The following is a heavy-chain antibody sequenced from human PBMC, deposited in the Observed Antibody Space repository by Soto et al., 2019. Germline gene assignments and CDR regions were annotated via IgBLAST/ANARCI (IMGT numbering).Heavy chain of an antibody. CDR2: ISAHGGNT. CDR1: GYTFTNFG. V-gene: IGHV1-18*01. Sequence: ASVKVSCKASGYTFTNFGISWVRQAPGQGLEWMGIISAHGGNTNYARNFQGRVTITRDTSTSTVYMDLSNLRSDDTAVYYCARGLGSGDYWGRGTLVTVSS. CDR3: ARGLGSGDY. D-gene: IGHD6-25*01. J-gene: IGHJ4*02.